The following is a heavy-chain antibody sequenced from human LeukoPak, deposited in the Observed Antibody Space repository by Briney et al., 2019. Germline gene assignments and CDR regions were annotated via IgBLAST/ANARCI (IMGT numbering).Heavy chain of an antibody. CDR3: ARPRGWYLYYFDY. CDR1: GGSFSDYY. Sequence: PSETLSLTCGVYGGSFSDYYWSWIRQPPGKGLEWIGEINHSGSTNYNPSLKSRVTISVDTSKNQFSLKLSSVTAADTAVYYCARPRGWYLYYFDYWGQGTLVTVSS. D-gene: IGHD6-19*01. V-gene: IGHV4-34*01. J-gene: IGHJ4*02. CDR2: INHSGST.